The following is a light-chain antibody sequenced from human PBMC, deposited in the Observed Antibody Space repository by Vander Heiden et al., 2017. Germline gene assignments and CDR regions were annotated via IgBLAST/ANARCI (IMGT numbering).Light chain of an antibody. J-gene: IGKJ2*01. CDR1: QSLVSSDGDTN. CDR3: RQCKHWPHT. Sequence: DAVMTQSPLSLPVTLGQPASISCSSTQSLVSSDGDTNLQWFQQRPGQSPRRLIYKVSIRDSGVPDRFSDSGSGTDFTLKISRVEAEDIGVYYCRQCKHWPHTFGQRTKLEMK. CDR2: KVS. V-gene: IGKV2-30*01.